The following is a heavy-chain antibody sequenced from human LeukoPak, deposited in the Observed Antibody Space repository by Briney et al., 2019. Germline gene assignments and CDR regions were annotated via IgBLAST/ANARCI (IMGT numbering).Heavy chain of an antibody. V-gene: IGHV5-51*01. J-gene: IGHJ4*02. D-gene: IGHD1-26*01. Sequence: GESLKISCKGSGYSFTRYWIGWVRQMPGKGLEWMGIIYPGDSDTRYSPSFQGQVTISADKSISTAYLQWSSLKASDTAMYYCARLPVGIVGAEEYYFDYWGQGTLVTVSS. CDR1: GYSFTRYW. CDR2: IYPGDSDT. CDR3: ARLPVGIVGAEEYYFDY.